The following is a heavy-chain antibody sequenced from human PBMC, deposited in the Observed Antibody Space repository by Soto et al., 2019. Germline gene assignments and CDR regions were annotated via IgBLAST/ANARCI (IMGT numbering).Heavy chain of an antibody. D-gene: IGHD3-9*01. CDR2: IIPILGIA. J-gene: IGHJ5*02. CDR1: GGTFSSYT. Sequence: QVQLVQSGAEVKKPGSSVKVSCKASGGTFSSYTISWVRQAPGQGLEWMGRIIPILGIANYAQKFQGRVTITADKSTSTAYMELSSLRSEDTAVYYCATDYPESFDLVDYWFDPWGQGTLVTVSS. CDR3: ATDYPESFDLVDYWFDP. V-gene: IGHV1-69*08.